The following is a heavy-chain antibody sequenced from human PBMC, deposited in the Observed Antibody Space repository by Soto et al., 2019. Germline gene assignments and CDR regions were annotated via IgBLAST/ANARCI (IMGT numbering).Heavy chain of an antibody. CDR1: GFTFNSYA. J-gene: IGHJ4*02. Sequence: EVQLLESGGGLVQPGGSLRLSCAASGFTFNSYALSWVRQAPGKGLEWVSAISGSGGSTDYADSVKGRFTISRDNSKNTLYVQMNSLRAEDTDVYYCASGYMTTANFDSWGQGTLVTVSS. CDR3: ASGYMTTANFDS. V-gene: IGHV3-23*01. CDR2: ISGSGGST. D-gene: IGHD6-13*01.